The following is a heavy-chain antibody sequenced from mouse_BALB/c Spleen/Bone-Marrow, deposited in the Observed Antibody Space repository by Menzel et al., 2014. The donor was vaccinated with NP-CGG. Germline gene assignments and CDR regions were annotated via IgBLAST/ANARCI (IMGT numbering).Heavy chain of an antibody. Sequence: EVMLVESGGGLVQPGGSRKLSCAASGFTFSSFGMHWVRQAPEKGLEWVAYISSGSSTIYYADTVKGRFTISRDSPKNTLFLQMTSLRSEDTAMYYCARDVPLYDVGYFDYWGQGTTLTVSS. CDR2: ISSGSSTI. CDR3: ARDVPLYDVGYFDY. CDR1: GFTFSSFG. D-gene: IGHD2-14*01. V-gene: IGHV5-17*02. J-gene: IGHJ2*01.